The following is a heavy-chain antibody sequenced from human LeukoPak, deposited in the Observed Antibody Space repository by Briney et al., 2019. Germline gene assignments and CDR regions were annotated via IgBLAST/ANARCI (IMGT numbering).Heavy chain of an antibody. CDR2: IYYSGST. J-gene: IGHJ4*02. Sequence: SETLSLTCTVSGGSISNYYWTWIRQPPGKGLEWIGYIYYSGSTNYNPSLKSRVTISVDTSKNQFSLKLTSVTAADTAVYYCARQAGSYAFYYHDYWGQGTLVTVSS. D-gene: IGHD2-2*01. CDR1: GGSISNYY. CDR3: ARQAGSYAFYYHDY. V-gene: IGHV4-59*08.